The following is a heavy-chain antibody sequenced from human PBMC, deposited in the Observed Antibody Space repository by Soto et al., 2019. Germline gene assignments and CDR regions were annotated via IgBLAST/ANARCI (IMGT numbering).Heavy chain of an antibody. CDR1: GFSFSTYG. D-gene: IGHD3-10*01. CDR3: AREASWFGEFDH. Sequence: GGSLRLSCAASGFSFSTYGMHWVRQAPGKGLEWVAVIWSDGNNKYYGDSVKGRFTISRDNYKNMLYLQMNSLRVEDTAIYSCAREASWFGEFDHWGQGTLVTVSS. CDR2: IWSDGNNK. J-gene: IGHJ4*02. V-gene: IGHV3-33*01.